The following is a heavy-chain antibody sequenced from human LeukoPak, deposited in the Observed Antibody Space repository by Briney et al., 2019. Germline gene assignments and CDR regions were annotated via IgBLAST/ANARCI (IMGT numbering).Heavy chain of an antibody. CDR1: GGSFSGYY. D-gene: IGHD1/OR15-1a*01. V-gene: IGHV4-34*01. CDR2: INHSGST. J-gene: IGHJ5*02. Sequence: PSETLSLTCAVYGGSFSGYYWSWIRQPPGKGLEWIGEINHSGSTNYNPSLKSRVTISVDTSKNQFSLKLSSVTAADTAVYYCGRGLPRDGAVPNNRNWFDPWGQGTLVTVSS. CDR3: GRGLPRDGAVPNNRNWFDP.